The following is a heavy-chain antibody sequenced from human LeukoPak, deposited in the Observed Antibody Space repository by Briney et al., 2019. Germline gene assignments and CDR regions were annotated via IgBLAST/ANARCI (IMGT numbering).Heavy chain of an antibody. CDR3: ARNLYGSGSPIDY. CDR2: ISSSRSYI. CDR1: GFTFSSYS. J-gene: IGHJ4*02. Sequence: GGSLRLSCAASGFTFSSYSMNWVRQAPGKGLEWVSSISSSRSYINYADSVKGRFTISRDNAKNSLYLQMNSLRAEDTAVYYCARNLYGSGSPIDYWGQGTLVTVSS. V-gene: IGHV3-21*01. D-gene: IGHD3-10*01.